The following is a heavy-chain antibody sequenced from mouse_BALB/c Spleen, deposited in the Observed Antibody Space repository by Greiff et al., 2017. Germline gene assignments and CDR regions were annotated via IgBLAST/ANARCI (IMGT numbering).Heavy chain of an antibody. CDR2: IYPGSVST. J-gene: IGHJ1*01. Sequence: VQLQQSGAELVKPGTSVKLSCKASGYNFTSYWINWVKLRPGQGLEWIGDIYPGSVSTNYNEKFKSKATLTVDTSSSTAYMQLSSLASEDSALYYCARSGYWYFDVWGAGTTVTVSS. CDR3: ARSGYWYFDV. CDR1: GYNFTSYW. V-gene: IGHV1-55*01.